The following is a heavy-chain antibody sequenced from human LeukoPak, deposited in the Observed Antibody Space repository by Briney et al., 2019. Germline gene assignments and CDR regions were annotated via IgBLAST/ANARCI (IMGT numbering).Heavy chain of an antibody. CDR3: AKDGARDGYNYPDY. CDR1: GFTFSNYG. CDR2: MSGSGDFT. J-gene: IGHJ4*02. D-gene: IGHD5-24*01. V-gene: IGHV3-23*01. Sequence: GGSLRLSCAAAGFTFSNYGISWVRQAPGEGREWVSDMSGSGDFTYYADSVKRRFTISRDKYKNTLYLQMNSLRAEDTAVYYCAKDGARDGYNYPDYWGQGTLVTVSS.